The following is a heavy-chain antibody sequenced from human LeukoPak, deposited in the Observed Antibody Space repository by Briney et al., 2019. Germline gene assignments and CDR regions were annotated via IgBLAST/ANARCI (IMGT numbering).Heavy chain of an antibody. V-gene: IGHV1-2*02. Sequence: GASVKVSCKASGYTFTGYYMHWLRQAPGQGLEWMGWINPYSGGTNYAQKFQGRVTMNRDTSISTAYMELSRLRSDDTAVYYCARGPHWDPHFDYWGQGTLVTVSS. J-gene: IGHJ4*02. D-gene: IGHD7-27*01. CDR3: ARGPHWDPHFDY. CDR2: INPYSGGT. CDR1: GYTFTGYY.